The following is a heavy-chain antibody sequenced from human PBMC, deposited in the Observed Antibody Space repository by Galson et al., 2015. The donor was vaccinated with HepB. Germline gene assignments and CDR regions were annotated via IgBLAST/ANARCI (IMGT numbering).Heavy chain of an antibody. J-gene: IGHJ1*01. CDR1: GYTFTSYG. V-gene: IGHV1-18*01. Sequence: SVKVSCKASGYTFTSYGISWVRQAPGQGLEWMGWISAYNGNTNYAQKLQGRVTMTTDTSTSTAYMELRSLRSDDTAVYYCARDRQDYDFWSGYWGGVEYFQHWGQGTLVTVSS. CDR2: ISAYNGNT. CDR3: ARDRQDYDFWSGYWGGVEYFQH. D-gene: IGHD3-3*01.